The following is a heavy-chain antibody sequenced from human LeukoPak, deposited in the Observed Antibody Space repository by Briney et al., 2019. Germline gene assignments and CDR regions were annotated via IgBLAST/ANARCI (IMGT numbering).Heavy chain of an antibody. D-gene: IGHD3-10*01. Sequence: ASVKVSCKASGYTFTSYYMHWVRQAPGQGLEWMGIVNPSGGSTSYAQKFQGRVTMTRDTSTSTVYMELSSLRSEDTALYFCARDLIVYGSGSYFDYWGQGTLVTVSS. CDR2: VNPSGGST. J-gene: IGHJ4*02. CDR1: GYTFTSYY. CDR3: ARDLIVYGSGSYFDY. V-gene: IGHV1-46*01.